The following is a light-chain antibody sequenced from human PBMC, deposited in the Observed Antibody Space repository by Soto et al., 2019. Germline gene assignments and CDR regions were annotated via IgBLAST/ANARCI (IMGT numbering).Light chain of an antibody. CDR2: GNT. CDR1: GSNIGTGSD. J-gene: IGLJ1*01. CDR3: QTYDSSLSGLYV. Sequence: QSVLXPPPSIPRSRRKRVTISSTGSGSNIGTGSDVHWYHQLPGTAPKLLIYGNTNRPSGVPDRFSGSKSGTSASLAIAGLQTEDEGDYYCQTYDSSLSGLYVFGTGTKVTVL. V-gene: IGLV1-40*01.